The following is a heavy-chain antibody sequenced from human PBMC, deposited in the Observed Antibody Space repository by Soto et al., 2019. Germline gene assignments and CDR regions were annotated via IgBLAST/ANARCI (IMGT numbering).Heavy chain of an antibody. CDR2: INMDGTKT. J-gene: IGHJ5*02. V-gene: IGHV3-74*01. CDR3: ARDYYDASLSSSVHWFDT. CDR1: EFTFSKYW. D-gene: IGHD3-22*01. Sequence: PGGSLRLSCVASEFTFSKYWMHWVRHAPGKGLVWVSRINMDGTKTAYADSVKGRFTVSRDNANNTLYLQMNSLGVEDTDVYYCARDYYDASLSSSVHWFDTWGQGTLLTVSS.